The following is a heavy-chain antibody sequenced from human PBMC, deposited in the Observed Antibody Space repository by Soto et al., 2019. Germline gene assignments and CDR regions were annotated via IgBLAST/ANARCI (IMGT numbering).Heavy chain of an antibody. V-gene: IGHV1-18*01. J-gene: IGHJ5*02. Sequence: EASVKVSCKASGYTFTSYGISWVRQAPGQGLEWMGWISAYSGSTNYAQKLQGRVTMTTDTSTSTAYMELSRLRSDDTAVYYCARGSSSWYDDWFDPWGQGTLVTVSS. CDR1: GYTFTSYG. CDR3: ARGSSSWYDDWFDP. CDR2: ISAYSGST. D-gene: IGHD6-13*01.